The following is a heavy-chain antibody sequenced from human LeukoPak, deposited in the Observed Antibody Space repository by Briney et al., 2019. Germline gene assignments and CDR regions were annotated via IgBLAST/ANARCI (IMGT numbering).Heavy chain of an antibody. CDR3: ARDRYGDGFAHFDY. CDR2: ITPSDGA. J-gene: IGHJ4*02. CDR1: GYXFTAYA. V-gene: IGHV1-2*02. Sequence: ASVKVSCKSSGYXFTAYAIHWVRQAPGQGLEWMGWITPSDGANYAQKFQGRVTMTRDTSMSTAYMDLNRLTSDDTAVYFCARDRYGDGFAHFDYWGQGTLVTVSS. D-gene: IGHD5-24*01.